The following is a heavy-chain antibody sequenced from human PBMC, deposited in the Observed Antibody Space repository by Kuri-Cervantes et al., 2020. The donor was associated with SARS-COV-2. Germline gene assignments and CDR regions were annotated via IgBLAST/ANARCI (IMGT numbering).Heavy chain of an antibody. J-gene: IGHJ3*02. D-gene: IGHD3-22*01. CDR2: IYHSGST. Sequence: SETLSLTCAVSGGSISSGGYSWSWIRQPPGKGLEWIGYIYHSGSTYYNPSLKSRVTISVDTSKNQFSLKLSSVTAADTAVYYCARGDTAQYYYDSSGPPSDAFDIWGQGTMVTVSS. CDR3: ARGDTAQYYYDSSGPPSDAFDI. V-gene: IGHV4-30-2*05. CDR1: GGSISSGGYS.